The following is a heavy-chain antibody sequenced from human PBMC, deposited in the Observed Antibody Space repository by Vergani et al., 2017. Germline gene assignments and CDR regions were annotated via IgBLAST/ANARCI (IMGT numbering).Heavy chain of an antibody. CDR1: GFTFDTYT. D-gene: IGHD3-10*01. CDR2: ISSGGGDI. CDR3: TTAWGLYYLHGEYFQY. J-gene: IGHJ1*01. Sequence: VQLLESGGGLVQPGGSRRLSCAGAGFTFDTYTMASVRQAPGKGLEWVATISSGGGDIFYADSVKGRFTISRDNSKNTLFLQMNSLKDEDTAVYYCTTAWGLYYLHGEYFQYWGRGTLVSVSS. V-gene: IGHV3-23*01.